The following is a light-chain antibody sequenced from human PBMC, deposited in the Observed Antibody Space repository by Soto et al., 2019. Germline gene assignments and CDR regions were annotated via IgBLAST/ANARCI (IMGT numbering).Light chain of an antibody. CDR3: SSYTSSSIPV. CDR1: SSDVGGYNY. V-gene: IGLV2-14*01. Sequence: QSVLTQPASVSGSPGQSITISCTGTSSDVGGYNYVSWYQQHPGKAPKLMIYDVSNRPSGVSNRFPGSKSGNTASLTISGLQAEDEADYYCSSYTSSSIPVFGGGTQLTVL. CDR2: DVS. J-gene: IGLJ2*01.